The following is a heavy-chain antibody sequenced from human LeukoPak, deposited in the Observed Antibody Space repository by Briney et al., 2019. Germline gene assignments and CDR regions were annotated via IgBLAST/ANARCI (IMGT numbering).Heavy chain of an antibody. V-gene: IGHV3-23*01. CDR3: AKDKGGYCSGGSCYSNDY. Sequence: PGGSLRLSCAASGFTFSSYAMSWVRQAPGKGLEWASAISGSGGSTYYADSVKGRFTISSDNSKNTLYLQMNSLRAEDTAVYYCAKDKGGYCSGGSCYSNDYWGQGTLVTVSS. D-gene: IGHD2-15*01. J-gene: IGHJ4*02. CDR2: ISGSGGST. CDR1: GFTFSSYA.